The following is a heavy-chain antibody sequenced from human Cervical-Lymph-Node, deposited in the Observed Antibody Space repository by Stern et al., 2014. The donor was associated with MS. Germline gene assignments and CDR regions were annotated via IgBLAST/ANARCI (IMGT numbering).Heavy chain of an antibody. V-gene: IGHV1-18*01. CDR3: ATFISAAGTFNH. CDR1: GYNTTSYG. J-gene: IGHJ4*02. D-gene: IGHD6-13*01. Sequence: QVQLVQSGGEVKKPGASVKVSCKASGYNTTSYGFTWVRQAPGQGLEWLGWISAYNGNTNYAQKFQGRVTMTTDTSTSTAYMEVRSLRFDDTAVYYCATFISAAGTFNHWGQGTLVTV. CDR2: ISAYNGNT.